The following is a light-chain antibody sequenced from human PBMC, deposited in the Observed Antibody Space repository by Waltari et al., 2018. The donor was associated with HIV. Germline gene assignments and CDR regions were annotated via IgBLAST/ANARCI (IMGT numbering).Light chain of an antibody. CDR3: SSFAPTNKFYVL. Sequence: QSPLTQPPSASGSPGHPGTIPCTRTSRDLGCYISVPWYQQPPGKAPKLIMTEVTKRPSGVPDRFSGSKSGNTASLTVSGLQADDEALYYCSSFAPTNKFYVLFGGGTTLTVL. J-gene: IGLJ2*01. CDR1: SRDLGCYIS. CDR2: EVT. V-gene: IGLV2-8*01.